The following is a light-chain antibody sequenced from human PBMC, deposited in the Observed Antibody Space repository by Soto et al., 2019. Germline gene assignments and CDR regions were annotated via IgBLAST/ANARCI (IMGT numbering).Light chain of an antibody. J-gene: IGLJ1*01. CDR3: CSYTSSSTRV. CDR1: SSDVGGYKY. Sequence: QSALTQPASVSGSPGQSITISCTGTSSDVGGYKYVSWYQQHPGKAPKLMIYDIRNRPSGVSNRFSGSKSGNTASLTISGLLADDVADYYCCSYTSSSTRVFGTGTKLTVL. CDR2: DIR. V-gene: IGLV2-14*03.